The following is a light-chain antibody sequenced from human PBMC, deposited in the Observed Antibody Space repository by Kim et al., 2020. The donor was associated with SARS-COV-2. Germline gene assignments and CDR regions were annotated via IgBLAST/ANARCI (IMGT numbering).Light chain of an antibody. CDR3: NSRKSSGNPYV. J-gene: IGLJ1*01. V-gene: IGLV3-19*01. CDR2: GKN. Sequence: SSELTQDPAVSVALGQTVRITCQGDSLRSYSANWYQQKPGQAPLLVIYGKNNRPSGIPDRFSGTSSGNTASLTITGAQAEDEADYYCNSRKSSGNPYVFGSGTKVTVL. CDR1: SLRSYS.